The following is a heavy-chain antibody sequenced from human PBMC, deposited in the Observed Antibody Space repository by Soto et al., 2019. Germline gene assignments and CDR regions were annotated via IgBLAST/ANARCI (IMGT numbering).Heavy chain of an antibody. Sequence: PSETLSLTCAVYGGSFSGYYWSWIRQPPGKGLEWIGEINHSGSTNYNPSLKSRVTISVDTSKNQFSLKLSSVTAADTAVYYCARGYDILTGYYMRWFDPWGQGTLVTVSS. CDR1: GGSFSGYY. CDR3: ARGYDILTGYYMRWFDP. D-gene: IGHD3-9*01. CDR2: INHSGST. V-gene: IGHV4-34*01. J-gene: IGHJ5*02.